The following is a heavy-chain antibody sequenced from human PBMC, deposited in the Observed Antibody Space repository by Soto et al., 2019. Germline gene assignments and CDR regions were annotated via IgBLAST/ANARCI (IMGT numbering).Heavy chain of an antibody. CDR3: ARTFTIFGVVTPLYYFAY. V-gene: IGHV4-39*01. J-gene: IGHJ4*02. CDR2: IYYSGST. CDR1: GGSISSSSYY. D-gene: IGHD3-3*01. Sequence: SETLSLTCTVSGGSISSSSYYWGWIRQPPGKGLEWIGSIYYSGSTYYNPSLKSRVTISVDTSKNQFSLKLSSVTAADTAVYYCARTFTIFGVVTPLYYFAYWGQGTLVTGSS.